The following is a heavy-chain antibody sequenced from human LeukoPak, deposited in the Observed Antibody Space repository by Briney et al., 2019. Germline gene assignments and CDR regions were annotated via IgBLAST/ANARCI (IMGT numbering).Heavy chain of an antibody. J-gene: IGHJ5*02. CDR1: GYTFTSYG. D-gene: IGHD2-2*02. CDR2: ISAYNGNT. CDR3: ARVRSASCYSCFGFDP. Sequence: ASVKVSCKASGYTFTSYGISWVRQAPGQGLEWMGWISAYNGNTNYAQKLQGIVTMTTDTSTSTAYMELRSLRSDATAVYYCARVRSASCYSCFGFDPWGQGTLVTVSS. V-gene: IGHV1-18*01.